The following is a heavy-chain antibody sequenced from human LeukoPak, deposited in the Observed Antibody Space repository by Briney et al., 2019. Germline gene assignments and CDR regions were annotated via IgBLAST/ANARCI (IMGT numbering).Heavy chain of an antibody. J-gene: IGHJ4*02. CDR2: IYPADSDT. CDR3: ARPQGLYGAADY. V-gene: IGHV5-51*01. Sequence: GAPLQISCQASGSTSSDLWVGWGRQLPGQGLEWMGSIYPADSDTRYSPSFQGHVTISADKSISTAFLQWNSLQSSDSGIYFCARPQGLYGAADYWGQGTLVISSS. D-gene: IGHD2-2*02. CDR1: GSTSSDLW.